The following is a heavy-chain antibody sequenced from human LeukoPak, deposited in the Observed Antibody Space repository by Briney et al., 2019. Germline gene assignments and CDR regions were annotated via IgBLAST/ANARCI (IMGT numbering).Heavy chain of an antibody. Sequence: PSETLSLTCTVSGGSISSYYWSWIRQPPGKGLEWIGYIYYSGSTNYNPSLKSRVTISVDTSKNQFSLKLSSVTAADTAVYYCARTVAVTSMLDYWGQGTLVTVSS. CDR1: GGSISSYY. V-gene: IGHV4-59*08. D-gene: IGHD2-21*02. CDR3: ARTVAVTSMLDY. CDR2: IYYSGST. J-gene: IGHJ4*02.